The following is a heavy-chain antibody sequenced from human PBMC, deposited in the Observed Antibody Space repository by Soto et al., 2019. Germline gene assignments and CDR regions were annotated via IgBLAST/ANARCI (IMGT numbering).Heavy chain of an antibody. V-gene: IGHV1-69*08. CDR3: ARDEGDYFPYYCGMDV. CDR1: GGTFTSYT. D-gene: IGHD4-17*01. J-gene: IGHJ6*02. Sequence: QVQLVQSGAEVKKPGSSVKVSCKASGGTFTSYTISWVRQAPGQGLEWMGRSIPILGIANYAQKFQGRVTITADKSPSTAYMELSSLRSEDTAVYYCARDEGDYFPYYCGMDVWGQGTTVTLAS. CDR2: SIPILGIA.